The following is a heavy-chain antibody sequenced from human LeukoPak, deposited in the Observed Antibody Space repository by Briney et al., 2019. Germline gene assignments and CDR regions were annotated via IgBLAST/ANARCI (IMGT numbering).Heavy chain of an antibody. J-gene: IGHJ5*02. CDR2: IYYSGST. CDR1: GGSISSSSYY. D-gene: IGHD2-2*01. Sequence: ETLSLTCTVSGGSISSSSYYWGWIRQPPGKGLEWIGSIYYSGSTYYNPSLKSRVTISVDTSKNQFSLKLSSVTAADTAVYYCARQEIVVVPAAKDTNWLDPWGQGTLVTVSS. CDR3: ARQEIVVVPAAKDTNWLDP. V-gene: IGHV4-39*01.